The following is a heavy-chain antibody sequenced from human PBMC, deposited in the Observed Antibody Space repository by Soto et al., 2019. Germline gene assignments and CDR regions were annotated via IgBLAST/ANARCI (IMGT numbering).Heavy chain of an antibody. CDR2: IYYSGST. CDR3: ARPRAVADSYYYGMDV. D-gene: IGHD6-19*01. CDR1: GGSISSSSYY. V-gene: IGHV4-39*01. Sequence: SETLSLTCTVSGGSISSSSYYWGWIRQPPGKGLEWIGSIYYSGSTYYNPSLKSRVTISVDTSKNQFSLKLSSVTAADTAVYYCARPRAVADSYYYGMDVWGQGTTVTVSS. J-gene: IGHJ6*02.